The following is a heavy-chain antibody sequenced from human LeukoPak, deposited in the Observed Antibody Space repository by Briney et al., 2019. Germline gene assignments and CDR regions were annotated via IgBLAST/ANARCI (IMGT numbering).Heavy chain of an antibody. CDR3: ARDLGRRCSGGSCNYYSNYMDV. V-gene: IGHV1-46*01. CDR1: GYTFTSYY. Sequence: GASVKVSCKASGYTFTSYYMHWVRQAPGQGLEWMGIINPSGGSTSYAQKFQGRVTMTTDTSTSTAHMELRSLRSDDTAVYYCARDLGRRCSGGSCNYYSNYMDVWGKGTTVTISS. CDR2: INPSGGST. J-gene: IGHJ6*03. D-gene: IGHD2-15*01.